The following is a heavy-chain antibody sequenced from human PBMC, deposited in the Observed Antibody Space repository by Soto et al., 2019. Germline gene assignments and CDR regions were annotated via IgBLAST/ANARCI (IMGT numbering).Heavy chain of an antibody. CDR1: GFTFSSYD. CDR2: IGTAGDT. Sequence: GGSLRLSCAASGFTFSSYDMHWVRQATGKGLEWVSAIGTAGDTYYPGSVKGRFTISRENAKNSLYLQMNSLRAGDTAVYYCARGRNGGYYYYYYYMDVWGKGTTVTVSS. J-gene: IGHJ6*03. CDR3: ARGRNGGYYYYYYYMDV. D-gene: IGHD5-18*01. V-gene: IGHV3-13*01.